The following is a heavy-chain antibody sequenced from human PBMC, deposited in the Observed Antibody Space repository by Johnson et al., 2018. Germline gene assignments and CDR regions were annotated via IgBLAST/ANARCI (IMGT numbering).Heavy chain of an antibody. CDR3: ARVLPGVTMIVVAPPWGFLGI. CDR2: VKQDASEK. V-gene: IGHV3-7*01. Sequence: VQLVESGGGVVQPGRSLRLSCAASGFTFSSYWMTWVRQAPGKGLEWVANVKQDASEKYYVDSAKGRFTISRDTAKNSLYLQMNSLRAEDTAMYYFARVLPGVTMIVVAPPWGFLGIWGQGTMVTVSS. CDR1: GFTFSSYW. J-gene: IGHJ3*02. D-gene: IGHD3-22*01.